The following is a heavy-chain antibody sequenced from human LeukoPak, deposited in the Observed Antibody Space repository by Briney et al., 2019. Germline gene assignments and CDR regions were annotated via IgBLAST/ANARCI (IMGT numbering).Heavy chain of an antibody. V-gene: IGHV4-39*01. D-gene: IGHD3-22*01. CDR3: ARHPHYYFDNSAR. CDR2: IYYSGST. Sequence: SETLSLTCTVSGGSVSSSGYYWGWIRQPPGKGLEWIGSIYYSGSTYYNPSLKSRVTISVDTSKNQLSLRLSSVTAADTAVYYCARHPHYYFDNSARWGQGTLVTVSS. CDR1: GGSVSSSGYY. J-gene: IGHJ4*02.